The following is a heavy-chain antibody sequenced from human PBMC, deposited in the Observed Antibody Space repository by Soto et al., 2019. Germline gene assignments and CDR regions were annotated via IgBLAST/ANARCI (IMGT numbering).Heavy chain of an antibody. J-gene: IGHJ5*02. Sequence: PSETLSLTCTVSGGSISSYYWSWIRQSPGKGLEWIGYIYYSGSTNYNPSLKSRVTISVDTSKNQFSLKLSSVTAADTAVYYCARGGSCNSGSCYWFDPWGQGTLVTISS. V-gene: IGHV4-59*01. CDR3: ARGGSCNSGSCYWFDP. CDR1: GGSISSYY. D-gene: IGHD2-15*01. CDR2: IYYSGST.